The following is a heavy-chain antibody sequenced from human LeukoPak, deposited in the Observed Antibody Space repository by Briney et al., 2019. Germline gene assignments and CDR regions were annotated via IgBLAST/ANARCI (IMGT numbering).Heavy chain of an antibody. CDR1: GFTFSSYG. D-gene: IGHD3-10*01. CDR2: IRYDGSNK. J-gene: IGHJ5*02. CDR3: AKDGGWFGELFRGFDP. Sequence: PGGSLRLSCAASGFTFSSYGMHWVRQAPGKGLEWVAFIRYDGSNKYYADSVKGRFTISRDNSKNTLYPQMNSLRAEDTAVYYCAKDGGWFGELFRGFDPWGQGTLVTVSS. V-gene: IGHV3-30*02.